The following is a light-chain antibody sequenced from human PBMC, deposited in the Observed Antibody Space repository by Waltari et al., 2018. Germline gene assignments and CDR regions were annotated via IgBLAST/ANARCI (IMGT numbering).Light chain of an antibody. Sequence: VVMTQSPATLSVSPGDTATLSCRASQSVDSNLAWYQQKPGQAPKFLIFSASTRATGIPARFSGGGFGTEFTLTINSLQSEDFAVYYCLQYNDWPPLTFGGGTKVEMK. CDR3: LQYNDWPPLT. CDR2: SAS. V-gene: IGKV3-15*01. J-gene: IGKJ4*01. CDR1: QSVDSN.